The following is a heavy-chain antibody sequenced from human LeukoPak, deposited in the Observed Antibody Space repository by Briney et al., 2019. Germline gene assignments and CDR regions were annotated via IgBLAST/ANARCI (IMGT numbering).Heavy chain of an antibody. CDR3: AREGGYCSSTSCYNWFDP. V-gene: IGHV3-20*04. CDR2: INWNGGST. D-gene: IGHD2-2*01. CDR1: GSTFDDYG. Sequence: GGSLRLSCAASGSTFDDYGMSWVRQAPGKGLEWVSGINWNGGSTGYADSVKGRFTISRDNAKNSLYLQMNSLRAEDTALYYCAREGGYCSSTSCYNWFDPWGQGTLVTVSS. J-gene: IGHJ5*02.